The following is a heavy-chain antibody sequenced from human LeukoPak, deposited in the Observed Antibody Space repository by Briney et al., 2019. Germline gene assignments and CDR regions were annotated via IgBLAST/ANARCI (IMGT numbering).Heavy chain of an antibody. Sequence: PGGSLRLSCAASGFTFSSYAMIWVRQAPGEGLEWVSIISSSGDSTYYADSVKGRFTFSRDNSKNTLSLQMDSLRAEDTAVYYCARSLLGIGEYWGQGTLVTVSS. CDR2: ISSSGDST. D-gene: IGHD3-10*01. V-gene: IGHV3-23*01. CDR1: GFTFSSYA. J-gene: IGHJ4*02. CDR3: ARSLLGIGEY.